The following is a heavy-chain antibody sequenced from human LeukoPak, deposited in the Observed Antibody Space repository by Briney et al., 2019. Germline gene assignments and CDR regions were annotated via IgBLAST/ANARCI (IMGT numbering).Heavy chain of an antibody. CDR2: IKSKTDGGTT. CDR1: GFTFSDAW. CDR3: TTRGGSFSIFDY. J-gene: IGHJ4*02. Sequence: GGSLRLSCAASGFTFSDAWMSWVRQAPGKGLEWVGRIKSKTDGGTTDYAAPVKGRFTISRDDSKNTLYLQMNSLRTEDTAVYYCTTRGGSFSIFDYWGQGTLVTVSS. V-gene: IGHV3-15*01. D-gene: IGHD1-26*01.